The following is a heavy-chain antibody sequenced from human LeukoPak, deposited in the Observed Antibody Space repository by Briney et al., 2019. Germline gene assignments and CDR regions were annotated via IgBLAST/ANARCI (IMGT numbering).Heavy chain of an antibody. D-gene: IGHD3-10*01. CDR1: GYTFTGYY. CDR3: ASLITMVRGVPFDY. Sequence: GASVKVSCKASGYTFTGYYMHWVRQAPGQGLEWMGWINPNSGGTNYAQKFQGRVTMTRDTSISTAYMELSRLRSDDTAVYYRASLITMVRGVPFDYWGQGTLVTVSS. J-gene: IGHJ4*02. CDR2: INPNSGGT. V-gene: IGHV1-2*02.